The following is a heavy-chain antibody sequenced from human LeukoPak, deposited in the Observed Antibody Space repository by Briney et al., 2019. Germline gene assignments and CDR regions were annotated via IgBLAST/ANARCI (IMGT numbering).Heavy chain of an antibody. CDR2: IIPIFGTA. Sequence: ASVKVSCRASGGTFSSYAISWVRQAPGQGLEWMGGIIPIFGTANYAQKFQGRVTITADESTSTAYMELSSLRSEDTAVYYCATTGYGDLDYWGQGTLVTVSS. J-gene: IGHJ4*02. CDR3: ATTGYGDLDY. CDR1: GGTFSSYA. D-gene: IGHD4-17*01. V-gene: IGHV1-69*13.